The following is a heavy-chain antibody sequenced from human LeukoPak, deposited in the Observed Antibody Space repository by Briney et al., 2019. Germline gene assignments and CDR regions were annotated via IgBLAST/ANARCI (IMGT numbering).Heavy chain of an antibody. J-gene: IGHJ4*02. V-gene: IGHV5-51*01. CDR1: GYNFTSHW. Sequence: GESLKISCKGSGYNFTSHWIGWVRQMSGKGLEWMGIIYPDDSDARYSPSFQDQVTISADKSISTAYLQWSSLKASDTAMYYCARHTQEAFDYWGQGTLVTVSS. CDR2: IYPDDSDA. CDR3: ARHTQEAFDY.